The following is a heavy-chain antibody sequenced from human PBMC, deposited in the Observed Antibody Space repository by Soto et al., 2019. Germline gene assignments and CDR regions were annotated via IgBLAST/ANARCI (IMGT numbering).Heavy chain of an antibody. CDR1: GFTFSNYA. J-gene: IGHJ4*02. D-gene: IGHD3-10*01. CDR3: AKESGGRGSGN. Sequence: EVLLLESGGGLVQPGGSLRLSCAASGFTFSNYAMSWVRQAPGKGLEWVSAISGSGDNTYYADSVKGRFTISRDNSKTTLYLQMNSLRVDDTAVYYCAKESGGRGSGNWGQGTLVTVSS. CDR2: ISGSGDNT. V-gene: IGHV3-23*01.